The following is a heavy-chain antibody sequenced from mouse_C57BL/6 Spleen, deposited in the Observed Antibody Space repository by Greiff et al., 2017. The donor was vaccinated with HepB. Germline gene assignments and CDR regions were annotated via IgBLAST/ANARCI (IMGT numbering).Heavy chain of an antibody. V-gene: IGHV1-50*01. J-gene: IGHJ2*01. CDR3: ARKDLHY. CDR1: GYTFTSYW. Sequence: QVQLQQPGAELVKPGASVKLSCKASGYTFTSYWMQWVKQRPGQGLEWIGEIDPSDSYTNYNQKFKGKATLTVDTSSSTAYMQLSSLTSEDSAVYYCARKDLHYWGQGTTLTVSS. CDR2: IDPSDSYT.